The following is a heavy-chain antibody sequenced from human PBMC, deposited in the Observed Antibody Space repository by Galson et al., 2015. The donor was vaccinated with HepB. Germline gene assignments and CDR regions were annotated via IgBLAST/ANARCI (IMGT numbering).Heavy chain of an antibody. CDR3: AKGIWEYYDNRFFDS. D-gene: IGHD3-22*01. V-gene: IGHV3-23*01. CDR2: ISGSGSNT. Sequence: SLRLSCAASGFTFSTYAMNWVRQAPGKGLEWVSTISGSGSNTFYADSVKGRFTISRDSSKNTLYLQMSSLRAEDTAVYYCAKGIWEYYDNRFFDSWGQGTLVTVSS. J-gene: IGHJ4*02. CDR1: GFTFSTYA.